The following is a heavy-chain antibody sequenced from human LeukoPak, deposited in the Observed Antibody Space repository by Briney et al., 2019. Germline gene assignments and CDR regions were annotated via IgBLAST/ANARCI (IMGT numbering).Heavy chain of an antibody. CDR2: IDPSNSYT. V-gene: IGHV5-10-1*01. J-gene: IGHJ3*02. CDR3: ARHMGPGATDDAFDI. D-gene: IGHD5-24*01. Sequence: GESLKISCKGSGYSFTSYWISWGRQMPGKGLEWRVRIDPSNSYTNISPSYQGHVTISAARAISTAYLQWSSLKASDTAMYYCARHMGPGATDDAFDIWGQGTMVTVSS. CDR1: GYSFTSYW.